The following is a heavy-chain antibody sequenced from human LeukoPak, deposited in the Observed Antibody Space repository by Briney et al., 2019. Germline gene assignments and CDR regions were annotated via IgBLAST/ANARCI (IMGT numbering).Heavy chain of an antibody. CDR1: GFTFSSYA. Sequence: PGGSLRLSCAASGFTFSSYAMSWVRQAPGKGLEWVAVIWYDGSNKYYADSVKGRFTISRDNSKNTLYLQMNSLRAEDTAVYYCARDGAIFGVGDVWGQGTTVTVSS. D-gene: IGHD3-3*01. V-gene: IGHV3-33*08. J-gene: IGHJ6*02. CDR2: IWYDGSNK. CDR3: ARDGAIFGVGDV.